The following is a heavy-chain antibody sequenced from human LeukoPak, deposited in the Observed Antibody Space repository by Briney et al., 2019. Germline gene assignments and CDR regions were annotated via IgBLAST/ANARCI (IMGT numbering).Heavy chain of an antibody. V-gene: IGHV3-30*18. CDR3: AKDSSYDSSGYMY. CDR1: GFTLSNYG. CDR2: ISHDGSNK. J-gene: IGHJ4*02. D-gene: IGHD3-22*01. Sequence: GGSLRLSCAASGFTLSNYGMHWVRQAPGKGLEWVAVISHDGSNKYYADSVKGRFTISRDNSKNTLYLQMNSLRAEDTAVHYCAKDSSYDSSGYMYWGQGTLVTVSS.